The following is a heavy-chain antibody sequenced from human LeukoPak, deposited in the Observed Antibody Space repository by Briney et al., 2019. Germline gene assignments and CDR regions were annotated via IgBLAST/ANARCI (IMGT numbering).Heavy chain of an antibody. J-gene: IGHJ4*02. Sequence: GRSLRLSCAASGFTFSSYAMHWVRQAPGKGLEWVTVISYDGSNKYYADSVKGRFTISRDNSKNTLYLQMNSLRAEDTAVYYCARDKVVTMVRGVMTNIFGYWGQGTLVTVSS. CDR1: GFTFSSYA. D-gene: IGHD3-10*01. CDR3: ARDKVVTMVRGVMTNIFGY. CDR2: ISYDGSNK. V-gene: IGHV3-30*04.